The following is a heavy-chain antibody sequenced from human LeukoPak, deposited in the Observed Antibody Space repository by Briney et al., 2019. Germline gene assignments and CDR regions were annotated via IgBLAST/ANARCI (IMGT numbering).Heavy chain of an antibody. CDR2: IWNDGSQK. V-gene: IGHV3-33*01. J-gene: IGHJ4*02. Sequence: GRSLRLSCAASGFTFSSYGMHWVRQAPGKGLEWVAVIWNDGSQKYYADSVKGRFTISRDNSKNTLYLQMNSLRAEDTAVYYRARDKGSYYFDQWGQGTLLTVSS. CDR3: ARDKGSYYFDQ. CDR1: GFTFSSYG. D-gene: IGHD1-26*01.